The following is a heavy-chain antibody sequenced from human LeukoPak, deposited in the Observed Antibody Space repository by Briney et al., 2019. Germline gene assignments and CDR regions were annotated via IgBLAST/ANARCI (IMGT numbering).Heavy chain of an antibody. V-gene: IGHV4-34*01. J-gene: IGHJ4*02. CDR1: GGSFSGYY. CDR3: ARRCSSTSCYAGSFDY. D-gene: IGHD2-2*01. Sequence: PSETLSLTCAVYGGSFSGYYWSWIRQPPGKGLEWIGEINHSGSTNYNPSLKSRVTISVDTSKDQFSLKLSSATAADTAVYYCARRCSSTSCYAGSFDYWGQGTLVTVSS. CDR2: INHSGST.